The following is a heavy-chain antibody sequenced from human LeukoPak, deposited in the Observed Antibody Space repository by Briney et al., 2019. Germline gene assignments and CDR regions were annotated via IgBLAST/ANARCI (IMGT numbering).Heavy chain of an antibody. V-gene: IGHV3-23*01. Sequence: GGSLRLSCEASGFTFNNHALTWVRQTPGRGLECVSAISGDGVSPYYADSVRGRFTISRDNSKNTLYLQMNSLRVEDTAVYYCANPRDSSTWYTFDYWGQGTLVTVSS. CDR3: ANPRDSSTWYTFDY. D-gene: IGHD6-13*01. CDR2: ISGDGVSP. J-gene: IGHJ4*02. CDR1: GFTFNNHA.